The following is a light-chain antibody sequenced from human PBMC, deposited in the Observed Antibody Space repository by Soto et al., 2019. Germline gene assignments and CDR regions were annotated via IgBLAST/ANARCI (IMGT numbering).Light chain of an antibody. Sequence: DIQMTQSPSTLSASVGDRVTITCRASESITRWLAWYQQKPGKAPKLLIYDASSLESGVPSRFSGSGSGTEFTLTITSLQPDDFATYSGQQYKSRATFGQGTKLEIK. CDR2: DAS. CDR3: QQYKSRAT. CDR1: ESITRW. J-gene: IGKJ2*01. V-gene: IGKV1-5*01.